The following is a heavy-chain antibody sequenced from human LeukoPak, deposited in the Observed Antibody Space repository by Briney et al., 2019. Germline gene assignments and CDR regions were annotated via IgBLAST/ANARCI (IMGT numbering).Heavy chain of an antibody. D-gene: IGHD2-15*01. CDR2: IYYTGNT. V-gene: IGHV4-59*01. CDR3: ARDGAGGGSALPDYSMDV. J-gene: IGHJ6*02. CDR1: GGSISFYS. Sequence: SETLSLTCTVSGGSISFYSWSWLRQPPGKQLEWIGYIYYTGNTNYNPSLRSRVTISVDTSKSQFYLKLSSVTAADTAVYYCARDGAGGGSALPDYSMDVWGQGTTVTVSS.